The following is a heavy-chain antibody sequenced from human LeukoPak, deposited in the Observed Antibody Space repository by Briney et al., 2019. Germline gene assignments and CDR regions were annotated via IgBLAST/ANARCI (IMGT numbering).Heavy chain of an antibody. Sequence: GGSLRLSCAASGFTFSSYAMSWVRQAPGKGLEWVSAISGSGGSTYYADSVKGRFTISRDNSKNTLYLQMNSLRAEDTAVYYCARQNGGAEYGDYGHWGQGILVTVSS. J-gene: IGHJ4*02. D-gene: IGHD4-17*01. V-gene: IGHV3-23*01. CDR1: GFTFSSYA. CDR2: ISGSGGST. CDR3: ARQNGGAEYGDYGH.